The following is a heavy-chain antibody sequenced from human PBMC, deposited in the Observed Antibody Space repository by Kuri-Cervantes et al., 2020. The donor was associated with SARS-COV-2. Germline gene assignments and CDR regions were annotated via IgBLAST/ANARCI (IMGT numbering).Heavy chain of an antibody. D-gene: IGHD2/OR15-2a*01. CDR3: ANDPNRIHY. CDR1: GFTFSSYA. CDR2: INGDSTVI. Sequence: GESLKISCAASGFTFSSYAMSWVRQAPGKGLEWVSHINGDSTVIEYADSVKGRFIISRDNAKKSLYLQMNSLRAEDTAAYYCANDPNRIHYWGQGALVTVSS. J-gene: IGHJ4*02. V-gene: IGHV3-48*04.